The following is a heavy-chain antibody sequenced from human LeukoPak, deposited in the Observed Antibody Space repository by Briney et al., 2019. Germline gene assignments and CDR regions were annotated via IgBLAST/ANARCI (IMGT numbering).Heavy chain of an antibody. CDR2: IYSTGST. CDR1: GGSISSYY. CDR3: AREMGRAAAGPYFDY. J-gene: IGHJ4*02. Sequence: SETLSLTCTVSGGSISSYYWSWIRQSPGKGLEWIGYIYSTGSTNYNPSLKSRVTISVDTSKNQFSLKLGSVTAADTAVYYCAREMGRAAAGPYFDYWGQGTLVTVSS. V-gene: IGHV4-59*01. D-gene: IGHD6-13*01.